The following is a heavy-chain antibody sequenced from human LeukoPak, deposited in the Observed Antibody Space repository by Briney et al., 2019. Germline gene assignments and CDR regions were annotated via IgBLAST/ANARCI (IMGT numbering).Heavy chain of an antibody. CDR1: GGSISSDSYY. D-gene: IGHD2-15*01. J-gene: IGHJ6*03. CDR3: VRGIVVVAQLGYYFYYMDV. V-gene: IGHV4-61*02. Sequence: SQTLSLTCTVSGGSISSDSYYWSWIRQPAGKGLEWIGRIYTSGSTNYNPSLKSRVTISVDTPKNQFSLKLSSVTAADTAVYYCVRGIVVVAQLGYYFYYMDVWGKGTTVTISS. CDR2: IYTSGST.